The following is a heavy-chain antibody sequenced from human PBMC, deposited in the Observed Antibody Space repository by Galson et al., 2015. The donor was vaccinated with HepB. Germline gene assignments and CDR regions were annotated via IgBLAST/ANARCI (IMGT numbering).Heavy chain of an antibody. D-gene: IGHD2-2*01. Sequence: AISGDSVSSNSAAWNWIRQSPSRGLEWLGRTYYRSKWYNDYAVSVKSRITINPDTSKNQFSLQLNSVSPEDTAVYYCARGGYIVVVPAALFDYWGQGTLVTVSS. CDR2: TYYRSKWYN. J-gene: IGHJ4*02. CDR1: GDSVSSNSAA. CDR3: ARGGYIVVVPAALFDY. V-gene: IGHV6-1*01.